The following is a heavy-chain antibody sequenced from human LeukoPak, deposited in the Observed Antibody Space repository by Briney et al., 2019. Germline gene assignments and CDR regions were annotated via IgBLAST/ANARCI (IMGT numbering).Heavy chain of an antibody. CDR3: ARGTRQQLDY. J-gene: IGHJ4*02. CDR1: GYTFTTYT. V-gene: IGHV1-18*04. D-gene: IGHD6-13*01. Sequence: ASVKVSCKTSGYTFTTYTIAWVRQAPGQGLVWIGWISPYNSNTDYTHKLQGRITVTTDTSTSTAYMELRSLRSDDTALYYCARGTRQQLDYWGQGTLVSVSS. CDR2: ISPYNSNT.